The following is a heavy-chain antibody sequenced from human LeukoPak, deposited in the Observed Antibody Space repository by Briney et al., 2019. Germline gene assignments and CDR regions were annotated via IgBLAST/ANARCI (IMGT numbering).Heavy chain of an antibody. V-gene: IGHV1-69*13. CDR1: GYTLTELS. Sequence: SVKVSCKVSGYTLTELSMHWVRQAPGQGLEWMGGIIPIFGTANYAQKFQGRVTITADESTSTAYMELSSLRSEDTAVYYCARVKAGTYYDFWSGYQGPDNWFDPWGQGTLVTVSS. CDR2: IIPIFGTA. D-gene: IGHD3-3*01. J-gene: IGHJ5*02. CDR3: ARVKAGTYYDFWSGYQGPDNWFDP.